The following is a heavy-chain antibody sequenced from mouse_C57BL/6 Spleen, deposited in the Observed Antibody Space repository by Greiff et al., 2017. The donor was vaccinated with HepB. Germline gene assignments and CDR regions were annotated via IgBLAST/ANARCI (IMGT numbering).Heavy chain of an antibody. J-gene: IGHJ2*01. CDR1: GYTFTSYG. V-gene: IGHV1-81*01. Sequence: QVQLKESGAELARPGASVKLSCKASGYTFTSYGISWVKQRTGQGLEWIGEIYPSSGNTYYNEKFKGKATLTADKSSSTAYMELRSLTSEDSAVYFCARREATVDYWGQGTTLTVSS. CDR2: IYPSSGNT. CDR3: ARREATVDY. D-gene: IGHD3-2*02.